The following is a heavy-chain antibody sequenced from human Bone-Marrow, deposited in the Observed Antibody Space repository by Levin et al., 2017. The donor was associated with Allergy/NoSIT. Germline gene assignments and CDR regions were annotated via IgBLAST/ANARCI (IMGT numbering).Heavy chain of an antibody. D-gene: IGHD3-10*01. CDR2: IYYSGST. J-gene: IGHJ3*02. V-gene: IGHV4-39*01. Sequence: SETLSLTCTVSGGSISSSSYYWGWIRQPPGKGLEWIGSIYYSGSTYYNPSLKSRVTISVDTSKNQFSLKLSSVTAADTAVYYCASPPLIYGSGSYDAFDIWGQGTMVTVSS. CDR3: ASPPLIYGSGSYDAFDI. CDR1: GGSISSSSYY.